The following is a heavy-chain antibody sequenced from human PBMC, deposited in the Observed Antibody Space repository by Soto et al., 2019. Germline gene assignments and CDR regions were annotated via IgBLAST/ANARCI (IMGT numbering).Heavy chain of an antibody. CDR1: GFTFSSYA. V-gene: IGHV3-23*01. CDR3: ARRGSGSYYDY. CDR2: ISGSGGST. D-gene: IGHD1-26*01. Sequence: EVQLLESGGGLVQPGGSLRLSCAASGFTFSSYAMRWVRQAPVKGLEWVSAISGSGGSTYYADSVKGRFTISRDNSKNTLYLQMNSLRAEDPAVYYCARRGSGSYYDYWGQGTLVTVSS. J-gene: IGHJ4*02.